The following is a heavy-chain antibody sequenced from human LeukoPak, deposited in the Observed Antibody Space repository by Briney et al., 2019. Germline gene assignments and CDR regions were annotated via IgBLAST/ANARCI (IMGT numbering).Heavy chain of an antibody. CDR2: ISGSGGST. J-gene: IGHJ4*02. Sequence: GGSLRLSCAASGFTFSGYAMSWVRQAPGKGLEWVSAISGSGGSTYYADSVKGRFTISRDNSKNTLYLQMNSLRAEDTAVYYCASRFYDSSGYYLPASDYWGQGTLVTVSS. D-gene: IGHD3-22*01. V-gene: IGHV3-23*01. CDR1: GFTFSGYA. CDR3: ASRFYDSSGYYLPASDY.